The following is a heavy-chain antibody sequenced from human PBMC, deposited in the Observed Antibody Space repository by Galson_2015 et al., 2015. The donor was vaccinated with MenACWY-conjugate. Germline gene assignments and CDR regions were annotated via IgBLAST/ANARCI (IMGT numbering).Heavy chain of an antibody. J-gene: IGHJ6*02. CDR2: INWNGGHT. V-gene: IGHV3-20*04. Sequence: SLRLSCAESGFTVGSNYMSWVRQAPGKGLEWVSGINWNGGHTAYADSVTGRFTISRDNAKNSLYLKMNSLRAEDTALYYCARDRGCRTDYYYYGMDAWGQGTTVTVSS. CDR1: GFTVGSNY. D-gene: IGHD1-14*01. CDR3: ARDRGCRTDYYYYGMDA.